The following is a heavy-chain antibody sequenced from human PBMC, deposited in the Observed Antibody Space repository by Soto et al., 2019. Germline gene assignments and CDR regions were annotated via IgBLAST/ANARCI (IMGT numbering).Heavy chain of an antibody. CDR3: ARVYGSGSYLYYYYYYGMDV. J-gene: IGHJ6*02. D-gene: IGHD3-10*01. V-gene: IGHV4-31*03. Sequence: SETLSLTCIVSGGSISSGGYYWSWIRQHPGKGLEWIGYIYYSGSTYYNPSLKSRVTISVDTSKNQFSLKLSSVTAADTAVYYCARVYGSGSYLYYYYYYGMDVWGQGTMVTVSS. CDR1: GGSISSGGYY. CDR2: IYYSGST.